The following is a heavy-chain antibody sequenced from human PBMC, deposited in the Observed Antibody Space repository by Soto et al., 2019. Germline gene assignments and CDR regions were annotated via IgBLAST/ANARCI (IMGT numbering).Heavy chain of an antibody. CDR1: GGSFSGYY. J-gene: IGHJ4*02. D-gene: IGHD3-3*01. CDR3: ARVNREVLRFLEWLLPAYFDY. V-gene: IGHV4-34*01. Sequence: SETLSLTCGVYGGSFSGYYWSWIRQPPGKGLEWIGEINHSGSTNYTPSLKSRVTISVDTSKNQFSLKRSSVTAADTAVYYCARVNREVLRFLEWLLPAYFDYWGQGTLVPVSS. CDR2: INHSGST.